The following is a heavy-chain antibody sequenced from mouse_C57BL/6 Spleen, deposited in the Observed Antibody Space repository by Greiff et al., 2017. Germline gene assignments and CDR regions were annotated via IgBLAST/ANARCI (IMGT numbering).Heavy chain of an antibody. J-gene: IGHJ2*01. CDR2: IYPGSGGT. CDR1: GYTFTSYW. D-gene: IGHD1-1*01. Sequence: QVQLKQPGAELVKPGASVKLSCKASGYTFTSYWMHWVKQRPGRGLAWIGRIYPGSGGTKYNEKFKSKATLTADNPSSTAYMQLSSLTSEDSAVYDCARAYYGSYYFDYWGQGTTLTVSS. CDR3: ARAYYGSYYFDY. V-gene: IGHV1-72*01.